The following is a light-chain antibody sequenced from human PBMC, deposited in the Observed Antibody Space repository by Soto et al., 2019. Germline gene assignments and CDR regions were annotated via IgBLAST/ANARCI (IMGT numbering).Light chain of an antibody. V-gene: IGLV7-43*01. CDR2: TTD. CDR1: TAAVTSGNY. Sequence: QTVVTQEPSLTVSPGGTVTLTCASSTAAVTSGNYPSWFQQKPGQAPRTLIYTTDDKHSWTPARFSGSLLGGKAALTLSGVQPEDEAEYYCLLYYGGAHLVFGGGTKVTVL. J-gene: IGLJ3*02. CDR3: LLYYGGAHLV.